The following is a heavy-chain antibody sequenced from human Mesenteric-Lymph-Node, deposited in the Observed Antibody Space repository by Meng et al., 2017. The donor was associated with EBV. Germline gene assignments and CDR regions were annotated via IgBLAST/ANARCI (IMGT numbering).Heavy chain of an antibody. J-gene: IGHJ1*01. V-gene: IGHV4-4*02. CDR1: GASISSSNW. CDR2: VRHTGIT. D-gene: IGHD3-10*01. CDR3: AVLGKVVIGSD. Sequence: QVPLRESRPGLAEPSGTLSPACAVSGASISSSNWWPWVRQAPGKGLEWIGEVRHTGITNYNPSLKSRVSMSVDKSQNQFSLKLTSMTAADTAVYYCAVLGKVVIGSDWGQGTLVTVSS.